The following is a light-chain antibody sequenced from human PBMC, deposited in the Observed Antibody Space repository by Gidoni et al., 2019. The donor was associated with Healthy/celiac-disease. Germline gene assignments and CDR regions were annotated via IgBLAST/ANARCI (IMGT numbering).Light chain of an antibody. J-gene: IGKJ1*01. V-gene: IGKV2-28*01. CDR3: MQALQTPWT. CDR2: LGS. Sequence: IVMTQSPLSLPVTPGEPASISCRSSQSLLHSNGYNYLDWYLQKPGQSPQLLIYLGSNRAAGGPDRFSGSGSGTDFTLKSSRVEAEDVGVYYCMQALQTPWTFGQXTKVEIK. CDR1: QSLLHSNGYNY.